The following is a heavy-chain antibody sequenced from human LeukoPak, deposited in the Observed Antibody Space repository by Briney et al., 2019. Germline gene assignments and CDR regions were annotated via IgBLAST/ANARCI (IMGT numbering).Heavy chain of an antibody. V-gene: IGHV4-39*01. J-gene: IGHJ4*02. CDR2: IYYSGST. CDR3: ARTRVLLWLGEQTATFDY. Sequence: SETLSLTCTVSGGSISSSSYYWGWIRQPPGKGLEWIGSIYYSGSTYYNPSLKSRVTISVDTSKNQFSLKLSSVTAADTAVYYCARTRVLLWLGEQTATFDYWGQGTLVTVSS. D-gene: IGHD3-10*01. CDR1: GGSISSSSYY.